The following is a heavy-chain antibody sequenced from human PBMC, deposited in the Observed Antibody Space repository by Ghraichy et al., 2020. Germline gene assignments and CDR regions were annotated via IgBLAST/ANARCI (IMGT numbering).Heavy chain of an antibody. D-gene: IGHD2-15*01. CDR3: ARDVGGGSYYYYGMDV. V-gene: IGHV3-74*01. CDR1: GFTFSSHW. J-gene: IGHJ6*02. CDR2: INSDGSNT. Sequence: GGSLRLSCAASGFTFSSHWMHWVRQAPGKGLVWVSRINSDGSNTRYADSVKGRLTISRDNAKNTLYLQMNSLRAEDTAVYYCARDVGGGSYYYYGMDVWGQGTTVTVSS.